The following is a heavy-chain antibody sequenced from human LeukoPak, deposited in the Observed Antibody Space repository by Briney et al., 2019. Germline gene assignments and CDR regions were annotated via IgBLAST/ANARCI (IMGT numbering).Heavy chain of an antibody. V-gene: IGHV1-2*02. CDR2: INPNSGST. Sequence: ASVKVSCKASGYTFTDNYIFWIRQAPGQGLDWMGWINPNSGSTRYAHEYEGRVTMTKDTSINTVYMDLSSLTSDDTAVYYCARGASYYASGSFFPWGQGTLATVSS. J-gene: IGHJ5*02. D-gene: IGHD3-10*01. CDR1: GYTFTDNY. CDR3: ARGASYYASGSFFP.